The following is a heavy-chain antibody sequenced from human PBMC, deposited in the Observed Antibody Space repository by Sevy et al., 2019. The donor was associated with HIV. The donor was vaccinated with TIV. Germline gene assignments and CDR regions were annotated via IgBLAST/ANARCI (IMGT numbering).Heavy chain of an antibody. V-gene: IGHV3-30*14. CDR3: AREAGYSTGWSPGNY. CDR1: GFTFSSHA. CDR2: ISYDGVIK. Sequence: GGSLRLSCAASGFTFSSHAMHWVRQAPGKGLEWVALISYDGVIKYYAESVKGRFTISRDNSKNTLYLQMNSLRVDDTAVYYCAREAGYSTGWSPGNYWGQGTLVTVSS. J-gene: IGHJ4*02. D-gene: IGHD6-19*01.